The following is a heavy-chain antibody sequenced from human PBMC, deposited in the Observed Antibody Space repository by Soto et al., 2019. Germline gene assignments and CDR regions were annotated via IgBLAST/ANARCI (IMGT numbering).Heavy chain of an antibody. V-gene: IGHV3-15*07. CDR2: IKSKTDGGTT. J-gene: IGHJ6*02. D-gene: IGHD2-2*01. CDR1: GFTFSNAW. Sequence: SLRLSCAASGFTFSNAWMNWVRQAPGKGLEWVGRIKSKTDGGTTDYAAPVKGRFTISRDDSKNTLYLQMNSLKTEDTAVYYCTTTSVVVPAAWNYYYYGMDVWGQGTTVTVSS. CDR3: TTTSVVVPAAWNYYYYGMDV.